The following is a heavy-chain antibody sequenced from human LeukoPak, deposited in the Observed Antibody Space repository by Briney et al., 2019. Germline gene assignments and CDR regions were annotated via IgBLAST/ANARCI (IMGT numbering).Heavy chain of an antibody. Sequence: PSETLSLTCAVYGGSFSGYYWSWIRQPPGKGLEWIGENNHSGSTNYNPSLKSRVTISVDKSKNQFSLKLSSVTAADTAVYYCARSSIAARPYNWFDPWGQGTLVTVSS. CDR2: NNHSGST. D-gene: IGHD6-6*01. CDR3: ARSSIAARPYNWFDP. J-gene: IGHJ5*02. V-gene: IGHV4-34*01. CDR1: GGSFSGYY.